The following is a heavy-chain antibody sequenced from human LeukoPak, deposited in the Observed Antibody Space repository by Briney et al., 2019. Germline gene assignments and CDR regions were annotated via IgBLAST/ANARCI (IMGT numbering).Heavy chain of an antibody. CDR3: ARGLSSGPTHYYYMDV. CDR2: MNPNSGNT. CDR1: GYTFTSYD. J-gene: IGHJ6*03. V-gene: IGHV1-8*03. D-gene: IGHD6-6*01. Sequence: ASVKVSCKASGYTFTSYDINWVRQATGQGLEWMGWMNPNSGNTGYAQKFQGRVTITRNTSISTAYMELSSLRSEDTAVYYCARGLSSGPTHYYYMDVWGKGTTVTVSS.